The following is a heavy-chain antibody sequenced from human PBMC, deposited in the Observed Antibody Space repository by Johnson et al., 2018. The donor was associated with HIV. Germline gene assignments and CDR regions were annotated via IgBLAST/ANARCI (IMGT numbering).Heavy chain of an antibody. D-gene: IGHD3-22*01. J-gene: IGHJ3*02. Sequence: VQLVESGGGVVQPGRSLRLSCAASGFTVSSNYMSWVRQAPGKGLEWVSVIYSGGSTYYADSVKGRFTISRDNSKNTLYLQMNSLRAEDTAVYYCARGRAVGGEDITYSYYDSSGYYYHDAFDIWGQ. CDR3: ARGRAVGGEDITYSYYDSSGYYYHDAFDI. CDR1: GFTVSSNY. CDR2: IYSGGST. V-gene: IGHV3-66*01.